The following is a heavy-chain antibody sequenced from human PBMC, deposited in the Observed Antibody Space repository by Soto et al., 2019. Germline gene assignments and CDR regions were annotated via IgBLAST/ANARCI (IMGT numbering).Heavy chain of an antibody. D-gene: IGHD3-10*02. J-gene: IGHJ4*02. V-gene: IGHV2-5*02. CDR1: GFSLNTRGVG. CDR3: AHSLYVGTFDH. Sequence: QITLKESGPTLVKPTQTLTLTCTFSGFSLNTRGVGVGWTRQPPGKALEWLALIYWDDDKRYSPSLKSRLTXTXXTSKNQVVLTMTTMDPVDTATYYCAHSLYVGTFDHWGQGTLVTVSS. CDR2: IYWDDDK.